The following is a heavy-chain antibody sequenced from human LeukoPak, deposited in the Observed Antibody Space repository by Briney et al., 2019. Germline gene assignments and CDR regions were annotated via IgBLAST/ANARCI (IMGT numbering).Heavy chain of an antibody. CDR2: INHSGST. CDR1: GGSISGSSYY. J-gene: IGHJ4*02. CDR3: ALNYYDSSGFSY. V-gene: IGHV4-39*07. Sequence: PSETLSLTCTVSGGSISGSSYYWSWIRQPPGKGLEWIGEINHSGSTNYNPSLKSRVTISVDTSKNQFSLKLSSVTAADTAVYYCALNYYDSSGFSYWGQGTLVTVSS. D-gene: IGHD3-22*01.